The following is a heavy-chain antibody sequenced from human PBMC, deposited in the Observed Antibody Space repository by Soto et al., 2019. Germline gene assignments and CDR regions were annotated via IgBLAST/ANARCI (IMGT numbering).Heavy chain of an antibody. V-gene: IGHV4-34*01. D-gene: IGHD3-3*02. J-gene: IGHJ6*02. CDR3: ARDRQFYHFWSGYENEGPDGLDV. CDR1: GGSFSVYF. Sequence: SETLSLTCAVSGGSFSVYFWTWIRHAPGKGLEWIGEITHSGGTNYNSSLKSRVMISVDTSKKQFSLILSSVTAADTAVYYCARDRQFYHFWSGYENEGPDGLDVWGQGTTVTVSS. CDR2: ITHSGGT.